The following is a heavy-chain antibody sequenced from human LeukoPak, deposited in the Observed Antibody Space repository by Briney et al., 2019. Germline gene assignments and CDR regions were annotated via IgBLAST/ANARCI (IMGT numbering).Heavy chain of an antibody. CDR2: IKSKTDGGTT. D-gene: IGHD3-3*01. V-gene: IGHV3-15*01. CDR3: TTVQLPYDFWSGYYLDY. J-gene: IGHJ4*02. CDR1: GFTFSNAW. Sequence: PGGSLRLSCAASGFTFSNAWMSWVRQAPGKGLEGVGRIKSKTDGGTTDYAAPVKGRFTISRDDSKNTLFLQMNSLKTEDTAVYYCTTVQLPYDFWSGYYLDYWGQGTLVTVSS.